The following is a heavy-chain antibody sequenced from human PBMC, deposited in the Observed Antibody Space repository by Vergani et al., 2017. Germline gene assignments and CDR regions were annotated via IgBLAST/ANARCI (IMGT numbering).Heavy chain of an antibody. D-gene: IGHD2-21*01. Sequence: QVQLVESGGGVVQPGRSLRLSCAASGFTFSSYAMHWVRQAPGKGLEWVAVISYDGSNKYYADSVKGRFTISRDNSKNTLYLQMNSLRAEDTVVYYCAREVVAIRGDFDYWGQGTLVTVSS. J-gene: IGHJ4*02. CDR3: AREVVAIRGDFDY. V-gene: IGHV3-30*04. CDR2: ISYDGSNK. CDR1: GFTFSSYA.